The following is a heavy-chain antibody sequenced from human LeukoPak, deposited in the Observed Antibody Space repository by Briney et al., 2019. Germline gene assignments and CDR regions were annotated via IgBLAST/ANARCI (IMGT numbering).Heavy chain of an antibody. CDR2: ISSSSSYI. Sequence: GGSLRLSCAASGFTFSSYSMNWVRQAPGKGLEWVSSISSSSSYIYYADSVKGRFTISGDNAKNSLYLQMNSLRAEDTAVYYCARDQGIAVAVGGYWGQGTLVTVSS. CDR1: GFTFSSYS. CDR3: ARDQGIAVAVGGY. V-gene: IGHV3-21*01. D-gene: IGHD6-19*01. J-gene: IGHJ4*02.